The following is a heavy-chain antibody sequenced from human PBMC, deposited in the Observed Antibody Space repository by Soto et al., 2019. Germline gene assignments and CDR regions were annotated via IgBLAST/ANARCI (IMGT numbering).Heavy chain of an antibody. D-gene: IGHD1-26*01. CDR3: ARDGVSGSYGY. CDR1: GFTFSSYA. J-gene: IGHJ4*02. V-gene: IGHV3-30-3*01. CDR2: ISYDGSNK. Sequence: GGSLRLSCAASGFTFSSYAMHWVRQAPGKGLEWVAVISYDGSNKYYADSVKGRFTISRDNSKNTLYLQMNSLRAEDTAVYYCARDGVSGSYGYWGQGTLVTVSS.